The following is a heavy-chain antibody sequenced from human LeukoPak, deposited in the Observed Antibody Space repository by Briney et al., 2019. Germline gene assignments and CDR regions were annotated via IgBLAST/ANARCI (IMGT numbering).Heavy chain of an antibody. CDR1: GFTFAIHA. CDR2: IDRSGQRT. CDR3: TKDVQNDVGATDC. D-gene: IGHD1-26*01. Sequence: GGSLRLSCAASGFTFAIHAMTWLRQAPGKGLEWVSTIDRSGQRTHYADSVKGRFTISRDNSRSTLYLQMNSLRAEDTATYSCTKDVQNDVGATDCWGQGTLVTVSS. J-gene: IGHJ4*02. V-gene: IGHV3-23*01.